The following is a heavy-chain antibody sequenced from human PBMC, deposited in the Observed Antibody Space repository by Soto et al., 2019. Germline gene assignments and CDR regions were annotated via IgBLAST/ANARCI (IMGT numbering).Heavy chain of an antibody. D-gene: IGHD3-22*01. CDR1: CDSIDSYY. CDR2: IYYSGST. CDR3: ARDRHAYYYDSSGYYHSRLNDAFDI. Sequence: SETLSLTCTVNCDSIDSYYWRWIVQPPGKGLEWIGYIYYSGSTNYNPSLKSRVTISVDTSKNQFSLKLSSVTAADTAVYYCARDRHAYYYDSSGYYHSRLNDAFDIWGQGTMVT. J-gene: IGHJ3*02. V-gene: IGHV4-59*01.